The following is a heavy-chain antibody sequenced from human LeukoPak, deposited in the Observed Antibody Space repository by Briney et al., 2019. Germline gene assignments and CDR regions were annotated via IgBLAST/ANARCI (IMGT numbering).Heavy chain of an antibody. CDR1: GYTFTTYG. Sequence: ASVKVSCKASGYTFTTYGISWVRQAPGQGLEWMGWISGNNGNTRYTQKLQDRVTVTTDTSTRTAYMELRNLKSDDTAVYYCARDRPGFGTIESPEYWGQGTLVTVSS. V-gene: IGHV1-18*01. CDR2: ISGNNGNT. D-gene: IGHD1-1*01. J-gene: IGHJ4*02. CDR3: ARDRPGFGTIESPEY.